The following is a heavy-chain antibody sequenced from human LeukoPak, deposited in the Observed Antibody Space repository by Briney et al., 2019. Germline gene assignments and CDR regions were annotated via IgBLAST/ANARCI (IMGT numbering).Heavy chain of an antibody. CDR1: GYTLTGYY. J-gene: IGHJ4*02. CDR3: ARDLWGWLQSKAPFDY. V-gene: IGHV1-2*02. D-gene: IGHD5-24*01. CDR2: INPNSGGT. Sequence: ASVKVSCKASGYTLTGYYMHWVRQAPGQGLEWMGWINPNSGGTNYAQKFQGRVTMTRDTSISTAYMELSRLRSDDTAVYYCARDLWGWLQSKAPFDYWGQGTLVTVSS.